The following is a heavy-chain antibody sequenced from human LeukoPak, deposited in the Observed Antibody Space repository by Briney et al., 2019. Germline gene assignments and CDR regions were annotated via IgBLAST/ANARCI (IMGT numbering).Heavy chain of an antibody. CDR3: ARATPSGSYWFDY. CDR1: GFTFSSYN. CDR2: ISSGSSTI. Sequence: PGGSLRLSCAASGFTFSSYNMNWLRQAPGKGLEWVSYISSGSSTIFYADSVKGRFTISRDNAKTSLYLQMNSLRAEDTAVYYCARATPSGSYWFDYWGQGTLVTVSS. V-gene: IGHV3-48*01. J-gene: IGHJ4*02. D-gene: IGHD3-10*01.